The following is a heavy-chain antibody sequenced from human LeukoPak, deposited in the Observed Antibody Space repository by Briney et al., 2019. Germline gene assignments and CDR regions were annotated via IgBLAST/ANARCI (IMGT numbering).Heavy chain of an antibody. D-gene: IGHD6-13*01. V-gene: IGHV3-23*01. Sequence: PGGSLRLSCAASGFTFSSYAMSWVRQAPGKGLEWVSAISGSGGSTYYADSVKGRFTISRDNSKNTLYLQMNSLRAEDTAVYYCAKPLYSSSWSCNFDYWGQGTLVTVSS. CDR3: AKPLYSSSWSCNFDY. CDR2: ISGSGGST. CDR1: GFTFSSYA. J-gene: IGHJ4*02.